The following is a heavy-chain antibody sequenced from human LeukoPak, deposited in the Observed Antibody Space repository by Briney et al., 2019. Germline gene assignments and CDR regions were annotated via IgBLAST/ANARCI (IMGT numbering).Heavy chain of an antibody. CDR3: ARWNCGGDCYHDGFDV. J-gene: IGHJ3*01. CDR2: INHSGST. CDR1: GYSISSGYY. D-gene: IGHD2-21*02. V-gene: IGHV4-38-2*02. Sequence: PSETLSLTCTVSGYSISSGYYWGWIRQPPGKGLEWIGEINHSGSTNYNPSLKSRVTMSVDTSKNQFSLKLSSVTAADTAVYYCARWNCGGDCYHDGFDVWGQGTMVTVSS.